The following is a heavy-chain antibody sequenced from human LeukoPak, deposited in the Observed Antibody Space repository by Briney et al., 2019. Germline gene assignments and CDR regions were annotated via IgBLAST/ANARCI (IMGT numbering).Heavy chain of an antibody. CDR2: ISSSSSTI. Sequence: PGGSLRLSCAASGFTFSSYSMNWVRQAPGKGLEWVSYISSSSSTIYYADSVKGRFTISRDNSKSTLYLQMNSLRAEDTAVYYCARDPQAAASGDYWGQGTLVTVSS. D-gene: IGHD6-13*01. V-gene: IGHV3-48*01. CDR1: GFTFSSYS. CDR3: ARDPQAAASGDY. J-gene: IGHJ4*02.